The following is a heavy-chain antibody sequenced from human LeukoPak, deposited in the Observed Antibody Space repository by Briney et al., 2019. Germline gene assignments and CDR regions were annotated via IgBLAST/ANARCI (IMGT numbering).Heavy chain of an antibody. CDR3: QTPHCSGGSCFDY. D-gene: IGHD2-15*01. J-gene: IGHJ4*02. Sequence: ASVKVSFKVSGYTLTELSMHWVRQAPGQGLEWMGWINPNSGGTNYAQKFQGRVTMTRDTSISTAYMELSRLRYDDTAVYYCQTPHCSGGSCFDYWGQGTLVTVSS. CDR2: INPNSGGT. CDR1: GYTLTELS. V-gene: IGHV1-2*02.